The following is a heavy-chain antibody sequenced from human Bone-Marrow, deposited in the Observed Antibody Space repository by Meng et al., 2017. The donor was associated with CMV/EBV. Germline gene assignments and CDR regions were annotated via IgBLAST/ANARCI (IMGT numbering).Heavy chain of an antibody. Sequence: GSLRLSCAASGFTFSSYGMHWVRQPPGKGLEWIGEISYSGDTKYNPSLQSRATISSDTTNNRFSLRLNSVTAADTGVYFCARSPGFWSLDYWGRGTLVTVSS. V-gene: IGHV4-34*01. D-gene: IGHD2-8*02. CDR1: GFTFSSYG. CDR3: ARSPGFWSLDY. CDR2: ISYSGDT. J-gene: IGHJ4*02.